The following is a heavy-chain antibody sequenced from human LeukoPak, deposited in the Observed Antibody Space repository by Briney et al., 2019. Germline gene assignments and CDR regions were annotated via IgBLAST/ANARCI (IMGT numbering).Heavy chain of an antibody. J-gene: IGHJ3*02. Sequence: PGGSLRLSCAASGFTFSSYSMNWVRQAPGKGLEWVSSISSSSSYIYYADSVKGRFTISRDNAKNSLYLQMNSLRAEDTALYYCARGRATDAFDIWGQGTMVTVSS. CDR3: ARGRATDAFDI. V-gene: IGHV3-21*04. D-gene: IGHD1-26*01. CDR2: ISSSSSYI. CDR1: GFTFSSYS.